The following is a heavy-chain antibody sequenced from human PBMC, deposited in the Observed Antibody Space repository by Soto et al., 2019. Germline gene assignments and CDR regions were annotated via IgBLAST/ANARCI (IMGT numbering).Heavy chain of an antibody. CDR3: VRDHDVALDT. J-gene: IGHJ5*02. CDR2: IRSDGTTI. CDR1: GFTFSDNP. V-gene: IGHV3-48*02. Sequence: EAHLVESGGGLVQPGGSLRLSCAASGFTFSDNPMNWVRLAPGKGLEWVSHIRSDGTTIYYADSVKGRFTISRDNAKNSLYLHMNSLRDEDTAIYYCVRDHDVALDTWGQGTLVTVSS.